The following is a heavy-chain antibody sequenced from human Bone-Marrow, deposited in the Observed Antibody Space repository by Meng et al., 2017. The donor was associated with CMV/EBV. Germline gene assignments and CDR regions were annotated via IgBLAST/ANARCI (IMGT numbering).Heavy chain of an antibody. CDR2: MNPNSGDI. D-gene: IGHD3-10*01. CDR1: GYTFAGHY. J-gene: IGHJ3*02. V-gene: IGHV1-8*02. CDR3: ARGLYSYDSGSYIGPLGGSFDI. Sequence: ASVKVSCKASGYTFAGHYLHWVRQATGQGLEWMGWMNPNSGDIGYAPKFQDRVTMTRHTSISTAYMELSSLRSEDTAVYYCARGLYSYDSGSYIGPLGGSFDIWGQGTVVTVSS.